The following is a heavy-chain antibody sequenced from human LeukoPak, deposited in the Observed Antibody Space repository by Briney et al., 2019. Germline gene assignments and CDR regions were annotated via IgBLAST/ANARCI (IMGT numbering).Heavy chain of an antibody. D-gene: IGHD6-13*01. J-gene: IGHJ4*02. V-gene: IGHV3-23*01. CDR3: AKTGYSSSWYYFDY. CDR2: ISGSGGST. CDR1: GFTFSIYA. Sequence: PGGSLRLSCAPSGFTFSIYAMRWVPQAPGKGLEWVTDISGSGGSTYYAASVKGRFTISRDNSKNTLYLQMNSLRAEDTAVYYCAKTGYSSSWYYFDYWGQGTLVTVSS.